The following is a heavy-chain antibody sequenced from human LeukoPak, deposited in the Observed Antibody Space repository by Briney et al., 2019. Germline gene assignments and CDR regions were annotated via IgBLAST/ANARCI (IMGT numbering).Heavy chain of an antibody. CDR3: ARAGGVYYYYMDV. CDR1: GVTFDDYG. CDR2: INWNGGST. Sequence: GGSLRLSWAASGVTFDDYGMSWVRQAPGKGLEWVYGINWNGGSTGYADSVKGRFTISRDNAKNSLYLQMNSLRAEDTDLYYCARAGGVYYYYMDVWGKGTTVTVSS. V-gene: IGHV3-20*04. D-gene: IGHD3-3*01. J-gene: IGHJ6*03.